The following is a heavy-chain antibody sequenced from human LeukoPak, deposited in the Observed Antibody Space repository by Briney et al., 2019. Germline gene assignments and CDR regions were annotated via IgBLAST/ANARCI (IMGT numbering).Heavy chain of an antibody. D-gene: IGHD3-16*01. Sequence: SVKVSCKASGGTFSSYAISGGRQAPGQGLEWMGRIIPILGTANYGQKFQGRVTITADKSTSTAYMELSSLRSEDTAVYYCAGGSYVGYWGQGTLITVSS. V-gene: IGHV1-69*04. CDR1: GGTFSSYA. CDR3: AGGSYVGY. J-gene: IGHJ4*02. CDR2: IIPILGTA.